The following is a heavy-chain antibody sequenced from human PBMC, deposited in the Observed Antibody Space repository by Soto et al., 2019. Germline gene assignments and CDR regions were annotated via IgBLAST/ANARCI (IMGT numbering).Heavy chain of an antibody. CDR2: ISGSGGST. V-gene: IGHV3-23*01. CDR3: AKHPAAAAGQGVNWFDP. Sequence: EVQLLESGGGLVQPGGSLRLSCAASGFTLRTYAMSWVRQAPGKGLEWVSAISGSGGSTYYADSVKGRFTISRDNSKNTLYLQINSLIAEDTAIYYCAKHPAAAAGQGVNWFDPWGQGTLVTVST. CDR1: GFTLRTYA. J-gene: IGHJ5*02. D-gene: IGHD6-13*01.